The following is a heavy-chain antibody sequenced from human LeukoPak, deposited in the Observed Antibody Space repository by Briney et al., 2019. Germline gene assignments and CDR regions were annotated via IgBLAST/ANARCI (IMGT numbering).Heavy chain of an antibody. CDR3: AKDRGIVVVPAAIKRSEFDY. D-gene: IGHD2-2*01. CDR2: ISYDGSNK. Sequence: GGSLRLSCAASGFTFSSYAMHWVRQAPGKGLEWVAVISYDGSNKYYADSVKGRFTISRDNSKNTLYLQMNSLRAEDTAVYYCAKDRGIVVVPAAIKRSEFDYWGQGTLVTVSS. CDR1: GFTFSSYA. V-gene: IGHV3-30-3*01. J-gene: IGHJ4*02.